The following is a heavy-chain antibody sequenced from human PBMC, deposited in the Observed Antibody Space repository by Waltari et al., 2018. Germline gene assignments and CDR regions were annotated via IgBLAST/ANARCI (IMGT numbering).Heavy chain of an antibody. Sequence: EVQLVQSGAEVKKPGATVKISCKASGYTFTDYYMHWVQQAPGKGLEWMGRVDPEDGETIYAEKFQGRVTITADTSTDTAYMELSSLRSEDTAVYYCATQVGERFGEPLEPAFDYWGQGTLVTVSS. V-gene: IGHV1-69-2*01. CDR1: GYTFTDYY. CDR3: ATQVGERFGEPLEPAFDY. J-gene: IGHJ4*02. D-gene: IGHD3-10*01. CDR2: VDPEDGET.